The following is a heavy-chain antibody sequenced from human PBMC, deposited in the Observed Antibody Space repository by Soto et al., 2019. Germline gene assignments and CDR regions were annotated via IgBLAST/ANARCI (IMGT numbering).Heavy chain of an antibody. J-gene: IGHJ4*02. CDR1: GGSISSYY. Sequence: QVQLQESGPGLVKPSETLSLTCTVSGGSISSYYWSWIRQPPGKGLEWIGYIYYSGSTNYNPSLKSRVTISVDTSKNQFSLKLSSVTAADTAVYYCAAAAGDYWGQGTLVTVSS. D-gene: IGHD6-13*01. CDR3: AAAAGDY. CDR2: IYYSGST. V-gene: IGHV4-59*01.